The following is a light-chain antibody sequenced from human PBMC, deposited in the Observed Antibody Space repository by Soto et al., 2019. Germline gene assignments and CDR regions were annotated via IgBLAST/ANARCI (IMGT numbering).Light chain of an antibody. V-gene: IGKV3-20*01. J-gene: IGKJ3*01. CDR3: QQYDNSPPSVT. Sequence: EIVMTQSPATLSVSPGERVTLSCRASQSVSSDYLVWYQQKPGQAPRLLIYGASRRATGIPDRFSGSGSGTDFILTISRLEPEDFAVYYCQQYDNSPPSVTFGPGTKVDIK. CDR1: QSVSSDY. CDR2: GAS.